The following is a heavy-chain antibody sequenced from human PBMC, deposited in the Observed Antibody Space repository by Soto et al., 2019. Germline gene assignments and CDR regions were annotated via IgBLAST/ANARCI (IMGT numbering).Heavy chain of an antibody. CDR3: ARDKGYFDY. CDR2: ISYDGSNK. J-gene: IGHJ4*02. CDR1: GFTFSSYA. V-gene: IGHV3-30-3*01. Sequence: QVQLVESGGGVVQPGRSLRLSCAASGFTFSSYAMHWVRQAPGNGLEWVAVISYDGSNKYYADSVKGRFTISRDNSKNTLYLQMNSLRAEDTAVYYCARDKGYFDYWGQGTLVTVSS.